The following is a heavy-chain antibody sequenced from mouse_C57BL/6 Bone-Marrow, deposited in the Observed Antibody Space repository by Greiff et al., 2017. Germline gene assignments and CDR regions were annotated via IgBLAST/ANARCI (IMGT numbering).Heavy chain of an antibody. D-gene: IGHD2-4*01. Sequence: VHVKQSGAELVRPGASVKLSCTASGFNIKDDYMHWVKQRPEQGLEWIGWIDPENGDTEYASKFQGKATITADTSSNTAYMQLSSLTSEDSAVYYCARVRIYYDYDVWSDWYFDVWGTGTTVTVSS. CDR3: ARVRIYYDYDVWSDWYFDV. J-gene: IGHJ1*03. V-gene: IGHV14-4*01. CDR1: GFNIKDDY. CDR2: IDPENGDT.